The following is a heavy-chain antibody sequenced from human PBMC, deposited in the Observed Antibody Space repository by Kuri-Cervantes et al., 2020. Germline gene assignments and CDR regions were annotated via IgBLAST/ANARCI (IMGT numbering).Heavy chain of an antibody. V-gene: IGHV1-18*01. CDR3: AKVESPCSSTSCQPPGYSSSWCPDS. CDR2: ISAYNGNT. CDR1: GYTFTSYG. Sequence: ASVKVSCKASGYTFTSYGISWVRQAPGQGLEWMGWISAYNGNTNYAQKLQGRVTMTTDTSTSTAYMELRSLRSDDTAVYYCAKVESPCSSTSCQPPGYSSSWCPDSWGQGTLVTVSS. J-gene: IGHJ4*02. D-gene: IGHD6-13*01.